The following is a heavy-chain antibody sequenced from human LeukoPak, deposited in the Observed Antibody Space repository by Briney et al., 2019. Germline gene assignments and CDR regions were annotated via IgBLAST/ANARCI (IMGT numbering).Heavy chain of an antibody. V-gene: IGHV1-2*02. CDR3: ARSDNYYYYYGMDV. J-gene: IGHJ6*02. CDR1: GYTFTVYY. CDR2: INPNSGGT. Sequence: ASVNVSCTASGYTFTVYYMHWVRQAPGQGLEWMGWINPNSGGTNYAQKFQGRVTMTRDTSISTAYMELSRLRSDDTAVYYCARSDNYYYYYGMDVWGQGTTVTVSS.